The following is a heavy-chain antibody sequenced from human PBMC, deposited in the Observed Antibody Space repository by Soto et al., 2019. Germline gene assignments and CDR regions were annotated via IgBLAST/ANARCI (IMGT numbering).Heavy chain of an antibody. CDR3: ARDNGSGNFDS. CDR2: MFYSGST. V-gene: IGHV4-31*03. Sequence: PSETLSLTCTVSGASISSGRSYWSWIRQHPGKGLEWIGYMFYSGSTYYHPSLKSRVNISADTSKNQFSLRLTSVTPADTAVYYCARDNGSGNFDSWGQGTLLTVSS. CDR1: GASISSGRSY. J-gene: IGHJ4*02. D-gene: IGHD2-8*01.